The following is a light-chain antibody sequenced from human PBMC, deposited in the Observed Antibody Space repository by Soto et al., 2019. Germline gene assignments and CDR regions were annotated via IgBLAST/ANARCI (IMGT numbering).Light chain of an antibody. V-gene: IGKV1-5*01. CDR2: DAS. Sequence: DIHMTQSPSTLPASVGDRVAITVGSSQSISNWLAWYQQKPGKAPNLLIYDASSLQSGVPSRFSGSGFGTEFTLTIASLQPEDFATYYCQQTFGIFPWTFGQGTKVHI. CDR1: QSISNW. CDR3: QQTFGIFPWT. J-gene: IGKJ1*01.